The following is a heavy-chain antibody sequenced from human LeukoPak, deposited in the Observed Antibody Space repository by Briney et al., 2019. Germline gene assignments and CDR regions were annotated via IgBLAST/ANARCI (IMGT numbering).Heavy chain of an antibody. Sequence: GTLRLSCAASGFTFSSYGMSWVRQAPGKGLEWVSAIHGSDDNTHYADSVKGRFTISRDKSKNTLYLQMNSLRADDTAVYYCAKDLLRWSFDYWGQGTLVTVSS. V-gene: IGHV3-23*01. CDR3: AKDLLRWSFDY. J-gene: IGHJ4*02. D-gene: IGHD4-23*01. CDR2: IHGSDDNT. CDR1: GFTFSSYG.